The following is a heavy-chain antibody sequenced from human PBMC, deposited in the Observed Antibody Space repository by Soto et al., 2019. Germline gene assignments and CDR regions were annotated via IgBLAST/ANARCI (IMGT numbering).Heavy chain of an antibody. CDR1: GYTFTDYY. D-gene: IGHD3-3*01. Sequence: ASVKVSCKASGYTFTDYYMHWVRQAPGQGLEWMGWINPNSGGTNYAQKFQGRVTMTRDTSISTAYMELSRLRSEDTAVYYCAAVPVLRFLKWLPAYFDYWGQGTLVTVSS. CDR3: AAVPVLRFLKWLPAYFDY. V-gene: IGHV1-2*02. CDR2: INPNSGGT. J-gene: IGHJ4*02.